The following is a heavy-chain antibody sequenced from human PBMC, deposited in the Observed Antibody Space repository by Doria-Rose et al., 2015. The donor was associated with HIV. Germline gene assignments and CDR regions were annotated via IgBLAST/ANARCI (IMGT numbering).Heavy chain of an antibody. V-gene: IGHV4-30-4*01. Sequence: QVQLQESGPGLVRPSQTLSLTCTVSGDSISSGDSFWSWIRQPPGTGPEWIGYISSSGTTYYYPSLRRRPTISLDASKNQFSLNLNSVTAADTAVYYCARARNYGFPHFFDFWGQGTLVTVSS. CDR3: ARARNYGFPHFFDF. D-gene: IGHD3-10*01. CDR2: ISSSGTT. J-gene: IGHJ4*02. CDR1: GDSISSGDSF.